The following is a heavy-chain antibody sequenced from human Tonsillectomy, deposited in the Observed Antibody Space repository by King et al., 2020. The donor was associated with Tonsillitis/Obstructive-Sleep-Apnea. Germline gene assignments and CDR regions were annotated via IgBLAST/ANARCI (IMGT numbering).Heavy chain of an antibody. Sequence: QLEQSGAEVKKPGESLKISCQGSGFKFINYWIGWVRQMPGKGLEWMGNIYPYDSGTRYSPSFEGQVTISADKSTSTAYLQWNSLKASDSAMYYCARRFCSGADCYATSSNFDLWGRGTLVTVSS. D-gene: IGHD2-15*01. CDR1: GFKFINYW. CDR3: ARRFCSGADCYATSSNFDL. J-gene: IGHJ2*01. V-gene: IGHV5-51*01. CDR2: IYPYDSGT.